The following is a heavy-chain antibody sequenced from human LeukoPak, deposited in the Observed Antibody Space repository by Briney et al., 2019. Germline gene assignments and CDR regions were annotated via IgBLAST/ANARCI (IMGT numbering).Heavy chain of an antibody. CDR1: GFTFSDYY. D-gene: IGHD6-13*01. Sequence: GGSLRLSCAASGFTFSDYYMSWIRQAPGKGLEWVSYISSSGSTICYADSVKGRFTISRDNAKNSLYLQMNSLRAEDTAVYYCASADSSSWRNYYYYMDVWGKGTTVTVSS. J-gene: IGHJ6*03. CDR2: ISSSGSTI. V-gene: IGHV3-11*01. CDR3: ASADSSSWRNYYYYMDV.